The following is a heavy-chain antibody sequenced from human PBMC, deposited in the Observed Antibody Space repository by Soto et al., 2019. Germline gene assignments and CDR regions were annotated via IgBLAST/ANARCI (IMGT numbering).Heavy chain of an antibody. CDR1: GITFSNYA. CDR3: ATRNYYDSTGYYYWYYFDF. D-gene: IGHD3-22*01. V-gene: IGHV3-23*01. CDR2: ISGRGDST. Sequence: GGSLRLSCAASGITFSNYAMSWVRQAPGKGLEWVSVISGRGDSTYYAESVKGRFTISRDNSKNTVHLQMNNLGAEDTALYYCATRNYYDSTGYYYWYYFDFWGQGTLVTSPQ. J-gene: IGHJ4*02.